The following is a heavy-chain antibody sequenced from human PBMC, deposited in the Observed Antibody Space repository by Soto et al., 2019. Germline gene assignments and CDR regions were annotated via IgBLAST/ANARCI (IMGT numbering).Heavy chain of an antibody. V-gene: IGHV4-4*02. CDR2: IYHSGST. D-gene: IGHD6-13*01. Sequence: SETLSLTCAVSTGSISSSNWWSWVRQPPGKGLEWIGEIYHSGSTNYNPSLKSRVTISVDKSKNQFSLKLSSVTAADTAVYYCAAGIAAAGTTAYDYWGQGTLVTVSS. CDR3: AAGIAAAGTTAYDY. CDR1: TGSISSSNW. J-gene: IGHJ4*02.